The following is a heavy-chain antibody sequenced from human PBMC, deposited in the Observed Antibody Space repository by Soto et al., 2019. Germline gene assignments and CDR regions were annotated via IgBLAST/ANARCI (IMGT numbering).Heavy chain of an antibody. Sequence: SVKVSCKASGFTFTNSAVQWVRQARGQRLEWIGWIVVGSGNTNYAQKFQERVTITRDMSTSTAYIEVSSLRSEDTAVYYCARDSVAPNYGSSGYYPLNWFDPWGQGTLVTVSS. CDR3: ARDSVAPNYGSSGYYPLNWFDP. D-gene: IGHD3-22*01. V-gene: IGHV1-58*01. CDR2: IVVGSGNT. CDR1: GFTFTNSA. J-gene: IGHJ5*02.